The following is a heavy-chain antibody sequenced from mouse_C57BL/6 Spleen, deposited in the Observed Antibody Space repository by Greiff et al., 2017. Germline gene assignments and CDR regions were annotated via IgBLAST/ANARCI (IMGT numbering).Heavy chain of an antibody. Sequence: QVQLQQSGPELVKPGASVKISCKASGYAFSSSWMNWVKQRPGKGLEWIGRIYPGDGDSNYNGKFKGKATLTADKSSSTAYMQLSSLTSEDSAVYCCASQSSYWYFDVWGTGTTVTVSS. CDR3: ASQSSYWYFDV. J-gene: IGHJ1*03. CDR1: GYAFSSSW. D-gene: IGHD1-1*01. CDR2: IYPGDGDS. V-gene: IGHV1-82*01.